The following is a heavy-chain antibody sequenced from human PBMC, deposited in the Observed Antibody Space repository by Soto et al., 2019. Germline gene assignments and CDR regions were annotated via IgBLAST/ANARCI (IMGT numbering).Heavy chain of an antibody. V-gene: IGHV4-59*01. CDR1: GGSISSYY. CDR2: IYYSGST. Sequence: SETLSLTCTVSGGSISSYYWSWIRQPPGKGLEWIGYIYYSGSTNYNPSLKSRVTISVDTSKNQFSLKLSSVTAADTAVYYCARYYYDSSGFDYWGQGTLVTVSS. J-gene: IGHJ4*02. CDR3: ARYYYDSSGFDY. D-gene: IGHD3-22*01.